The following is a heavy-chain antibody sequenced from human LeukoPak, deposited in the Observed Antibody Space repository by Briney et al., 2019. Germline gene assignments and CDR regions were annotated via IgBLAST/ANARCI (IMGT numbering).Heavy chain of an antibody. Sequence: GGSLRLSCAASGFTFSSYAMSWVRQAPGKGLEWVSAISGSGGSTYYADSVKGRFTISRDNSKNTLYLQMNSLRAEDTAVYYCARDLSEGYCSSTSCPNYYYGMDVWGQGTTVTVSS. CDR2: ISGSGGST. V-gene: IGHV3-23*01. D-gene: IGHD2-2*01. CDR3: ARDLSEGYCSSTSCPNYYYGMDV. J-gene: IGHJ6*02. CDR1: GFTFSSYA.